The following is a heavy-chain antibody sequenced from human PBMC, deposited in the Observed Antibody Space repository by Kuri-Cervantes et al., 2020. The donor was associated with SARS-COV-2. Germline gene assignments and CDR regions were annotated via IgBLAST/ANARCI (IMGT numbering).Heavy chain of an antibody. D-gene: IGHD2-2*01. J-gene: IGHJ4*02. V-gene: IGHV1-8*03. CDR3: SSRVVVPANPLYKPVDY. CDR1: EDTFTSYV. CDR2: MNPNSGNT. Sequence: ADTVSCKASEDTFTSYVINWVRQATGQGLVWMGWMNPNSGNTGYEQKFQGRVTITTDESTSTAYMELSSRRFEDTAVYYISSRVVVPANPLYKPVDYLGQGTLVTVSS.